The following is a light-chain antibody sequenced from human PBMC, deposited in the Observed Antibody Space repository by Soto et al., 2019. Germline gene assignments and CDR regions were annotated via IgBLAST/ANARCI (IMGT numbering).Light chain of an antibody. Sequence: DIQMTQSPATLSASVGDRVTITCRASQSISSWLAWYQQKAGKAPKLVIYTASSLESWVPSSFSGSGSGTEFTLTISSLQPDDFANYNCQQYSSNFRTLGQGTKVELK. CDR1: QSISSW. V-gene: IGKV1-5*03. J-gene: IGKJ1*01. CDR3: QQYSSNFRT. CDR2: TAS.